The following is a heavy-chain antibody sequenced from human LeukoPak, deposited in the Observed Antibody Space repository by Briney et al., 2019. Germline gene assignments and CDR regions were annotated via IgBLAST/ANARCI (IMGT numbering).Heavy chain of an antibody. J-gene: IGHJ4*02. Sequence: PSQTLSLTCSVSGGSISSGDYYWNWIRQPPGKGLEWIGYINYSGSTYYNPPLKSRVTISVDRSKNQFSLKLSSVTAADTAVYYCSRGPSSGWGGYFDYWGQGILVTVSS. D-gene: IGHD6-19*01. CDR1: GGSISSGDYY. CDR3: SRGPSSGWGGYFDY. CDR2: INYSGST. V-gene: IGHV4-30-4*08.